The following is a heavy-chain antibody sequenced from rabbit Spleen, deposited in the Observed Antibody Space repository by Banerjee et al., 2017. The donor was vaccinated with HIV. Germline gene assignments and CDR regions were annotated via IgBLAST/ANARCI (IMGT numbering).Heavy chain of an antibody. Sequence: QEQLVESGGGLVKPGASLTLTCKASGFSFSSGYDMCWVRQAPGKGLEWIGCIYTGGSGSTYHASWAKGRFTISKTSTTVTLQMTSLTAADTATYVCARSSPGYGYDLWGQGTLVTVS. V-gene: IGHV1S45*01. CDR2: IYTGGSGST. J-gene: IGHJ3*01. CDR1: GFSFSSGYD. CDR3: ARSSPGYGYDL. D-gene: IGHD6-1*01.